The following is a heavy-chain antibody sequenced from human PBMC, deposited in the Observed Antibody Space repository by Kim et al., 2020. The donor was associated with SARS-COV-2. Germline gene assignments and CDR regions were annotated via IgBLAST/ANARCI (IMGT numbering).Heavy chain of an antibody. V-gene: IGHV1-18*04. CDR1: GYTFTSYG. Sequence: ASVKVSCKASGYTFTSYGISWVRQAPGQGLEWMGWISAYNGNTNYAQKLQGRVTMTTDTSTSTAYMELRSLRSDDTAVYYCARHYYGSGSPPGDFDYWGQGTLVTVSS. CDR3: ARHYYGSGSPPGDFDY. CDR2: ISAYNGNT. D-gene: IGHD3-10*01. J-gene: IGHJ4*02.